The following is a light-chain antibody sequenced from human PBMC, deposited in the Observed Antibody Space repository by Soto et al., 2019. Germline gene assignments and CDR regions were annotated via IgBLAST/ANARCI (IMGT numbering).Light chain of an antibody. J-gene: IGKJ4*01. CDR2: GAS. CDR1: HSVSTSY. Sequence: EIVLTQSPATLSLSPGEGGTLSCRASHSVSTSYFAWYQQKPGQAPRLLIYGASNRATDIPDRFSGSGSGTDFTLTISRLETEDFAVYYCQQYGTSLITFGGGTKVEIK. CDR3: QQYGTSLIT. V-gene: IGKV3-20*01.